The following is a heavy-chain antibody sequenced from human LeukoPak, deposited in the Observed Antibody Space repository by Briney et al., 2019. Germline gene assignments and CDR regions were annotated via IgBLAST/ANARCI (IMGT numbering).Heavy chain of an antibody. CDR3: AKDRQYYDFWSALLTFDY. Sequence: GGSLRLSCAASGFTFSSYAMGWVRQAPGKGLEWVSAISGSGGSTYYADSVKGRFTISRDNSKNTLYLQMNSLRAEDTAVYYCAKDRQYYDFWSALLTFDYWGQGTLVTVSS. CDR1: GFTFSSYA. D-gene: IGHD3-3*01. J-gene: IGHJ4*02. V-gene: IGHV3-23*01. CDR2: ISGSGGST.